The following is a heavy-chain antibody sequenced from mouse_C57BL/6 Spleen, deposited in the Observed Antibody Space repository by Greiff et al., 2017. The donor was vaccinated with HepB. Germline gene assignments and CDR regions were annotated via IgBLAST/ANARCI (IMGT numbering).Heavy chain of an antibody. Sequence: EVQVVESGEGLVKPGGSLKLSCAASGFTFSSYAMSWVRQTPEKRLEWVAYISSGGDYIYYADTVKGRFTISRDNARNTLYLQMSSLKSEDTAMYYCTRGGRGPGYFDYWGQGTTLTVSS. CDR2: ISSGGDYI. V-gene: IGHV5-9-1*02. CDR1: GFTFSSYA. CDR3: TRGGRGPGYFDY. J-gene: IGHJ2*01.